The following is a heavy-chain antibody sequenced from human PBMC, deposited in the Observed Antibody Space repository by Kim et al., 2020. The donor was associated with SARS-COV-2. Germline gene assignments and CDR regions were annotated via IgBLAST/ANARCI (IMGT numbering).Heavy chain of an antibody. CDR2: IKNKTSGGTK. CDR1: GFTFSNAW. Sequence: GGSLRLSCAASGFTFSNAWMSWVRQAPGKGLEWVGRIKNKTSGGTKDYAAPVKGRFTISRDDSKNTLYLQMNSVKTEDTPVYYCNTDRDYDYVWGSYRLGYWGQGTRV. V-gene: IGHV3-15*01. D-gene: IGHD3-16*02. J-gene: IGHJ4*02. CDR3: NTDRDYDYVWGSYRLGY.